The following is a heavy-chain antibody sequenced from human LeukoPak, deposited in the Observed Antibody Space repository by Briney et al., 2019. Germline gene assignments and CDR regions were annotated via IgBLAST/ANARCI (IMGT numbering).Heavy chain of an antibody. Sequence: QPGGSLRLSCTVSEFSVSHNYMTWVRPAPGKGLEWVSIIYSAADGGNTYYADSVKGRFTISRDNSKNTLYLQMNSLRAEDTAVYYCAPGGNAAFDIWGQGTMVTVSS. CDR3: APGGNAAFDI. CDR1: EFSVSHNY. V-gene: IGHV3-53*01. J-gene: IGHJ3*02. D-gene: IGHD1-26*01. CDR2: IYSAADGGNT.